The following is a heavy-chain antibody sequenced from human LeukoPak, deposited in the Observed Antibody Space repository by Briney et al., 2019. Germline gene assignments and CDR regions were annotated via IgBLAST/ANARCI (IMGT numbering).Heavy chain of an antibody. CDR2: IIPIFGTA. CDR1: GGTFSSYA. V-gene: IGHV1-69*13. J-gene: IGHJ4*02. CDR3: AREVYGDYYFDY. Sequence: SVKVSCTASGGTFSSYAISWVRQAPGQGLEWMGGIIPIFGTANYAQKFQGRVTITADESTSTAYMELSSLRSEDTAVYYCAREVYGDYYFDYWGQGTLVTVSS. D-gene: IGHD4-17*01.